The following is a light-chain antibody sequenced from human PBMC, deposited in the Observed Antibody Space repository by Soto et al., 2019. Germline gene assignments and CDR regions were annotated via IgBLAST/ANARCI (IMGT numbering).Light chain of an antibody. CDR1: SSDVGGYIY. J-gene: IGLJ1*01. V-gene: IGLV2-14*01. CDR3: SSYTSNTTPFV. CDR2: EVT. Sequence: QSVLTQPASVSGSPGQSITISCTGTSSDVGGYIYVSWYQHHPGIAPKLLIYEVTNRPSGISNRFSGSKSGNTASLTISGLQAEDEADYYCSSYTSNTTPFVFGTGTKLTVL.